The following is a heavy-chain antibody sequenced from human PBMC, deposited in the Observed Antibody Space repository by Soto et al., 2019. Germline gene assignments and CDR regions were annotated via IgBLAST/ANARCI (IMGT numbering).Heavy chain of an antibody. CDR2: IRYDGSNI. V-gene: IGHV3-33*01. J-gene: IGHJ4*02. CDR3: ARDGVGATTYFGYFDY. D-gene: IGHD1-26*01. CDR1: GFTFSGYG. Sequence: QVQLVESGGGVVQPGRSLRLSCAASGFTFSGYGMHWVRQAPGKGLEWVAIIRYDGSNIYYADSVKGRLTISRDNSKDTLFLQMNSLRAEDTAVYYCARDGVGATTYFGYFDYWGQGTLVTVSS.